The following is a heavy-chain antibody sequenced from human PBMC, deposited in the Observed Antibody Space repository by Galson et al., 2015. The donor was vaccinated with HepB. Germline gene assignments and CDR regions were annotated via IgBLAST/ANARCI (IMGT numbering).Heavy chain of an antibody. CDR2: INPNSGGA. CDR3: ARSYDSSGYYYGDY. V-gene: IGHV1-2*02. D-gene: IGHD3-22*01. CDR1: GHTFTGHY. J-gene: IGHJ4*02. Sequence: SEKVSCKASGHTFTGHYLHWVRQAPGQGLEWMGWINPNSGGAHYEQKFQGRVTMARDPSINTAYMELSSLRSDDTAVYYCARSYDSSGYYYGDYWGQGTLVTVSS.